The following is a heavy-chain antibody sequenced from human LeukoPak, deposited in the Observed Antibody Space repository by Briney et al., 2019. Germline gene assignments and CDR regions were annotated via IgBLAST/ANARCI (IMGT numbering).Heavy chain of an antibody. J-gene: IGHJ4*02. D-gene: IGHD6-6*01. CDR2: INPSGGST. CDR3: ARGGQQLVREFDY. V-gene: IGHV1-46*01. Sequence: ASVKVSCKASGYTFTSYGISWVRQAPGQGLEWMGIINPSGGSTSYAQKFQGRVTMTRDMSTSTVYMEVSSLRSEDTAVYYCARGGQQLVREFDYWGQGTLVTVSS. CDR1: GYTFTSYG.